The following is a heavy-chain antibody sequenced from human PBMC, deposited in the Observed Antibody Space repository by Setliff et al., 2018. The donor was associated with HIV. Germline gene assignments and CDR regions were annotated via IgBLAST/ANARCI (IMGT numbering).Heavy chain of an antibody. Sequence: PSETLSLTCTVXGDSISSCYWSWIRQPPGKGLAWIGYIYTSGITDYNPSLKSRVTISGDTSKNQFSLKLSSVTAADTAVYYCARDRRGYYYGSGSCYMDVWGTGTXXXVSS. CDR1: GDSISSCY. J-gene: IGHJ6*03. CDR3: ARDRRGYYYGSGSCYMDV. CDR2: IYTSGIT. D-gene: IGHD3-10*01. V-gene: IGHV4-4*08.